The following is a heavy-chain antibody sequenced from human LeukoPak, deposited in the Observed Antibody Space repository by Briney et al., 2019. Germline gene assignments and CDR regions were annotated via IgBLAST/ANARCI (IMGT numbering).Heavy chain of an antibody. J-gene: IGHJ4*02. Sequence: GESLKISCKTSGYTFTSHWISCVRQMPGTGLEWMGKIDPSDSYNNYSPSFQGHVTISTDKSIATAYLQWSSLKASDTAVYYRARHVGEISTIDSWGQGTLVTVSS. V-gene: IGHV5-10-1*01. D-gene: IGHD1-26*01. CDR1: GYTFTSHW. CDR3: ARHVGEISTIDS. CDR2: IDPSDSYN.